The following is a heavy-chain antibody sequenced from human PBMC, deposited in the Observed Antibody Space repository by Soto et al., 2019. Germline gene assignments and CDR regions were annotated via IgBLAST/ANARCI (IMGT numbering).Heavy chain of an antibody. J-gene: IGHJ4*02. D-gene: IGHD3-22*01. CDR3: ARSRPNKYYYDSSGYYQLDY. CDR2: INPNSGGT. CDR1: GYTFTGYY. V-gene: IGHV1-2*04. Sequence: GASVKVSCKASGYTFTGYYMHWVRQAPGQGLEKMGWINPNSGGTNYAQKFQGWVTMTRDTSISTAYMELSRLRSDDTAVYYCARSRPNKYYYDSSGYYQLDYWGQRTLVPVSS.